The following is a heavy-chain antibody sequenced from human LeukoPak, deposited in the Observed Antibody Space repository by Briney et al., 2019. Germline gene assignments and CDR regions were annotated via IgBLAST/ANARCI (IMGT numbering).Heavy chain of an antibody. V-gene: IGHV4-34*01. CDR2: INHSGST. CDR1: GGSFSGYY. Sequence: SETLSLTCAVYGGSFSGYYWSWIRQPPGKGLEWIGEINHSGSTNYNPSLKSRVTISVDTSKNQFSLRLSSVTAADTAVYYCASGAALSFDYWGQGTLVTVSS. J-gene: IGHJ4*02. CDR3: ASGAALSFDY. D-gene: IGHD6-25*01.